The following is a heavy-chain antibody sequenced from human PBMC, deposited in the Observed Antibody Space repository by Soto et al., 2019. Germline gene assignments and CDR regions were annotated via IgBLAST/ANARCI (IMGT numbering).Heavy chain of an antibody. Sequence: ASVKVSCKASGYTFTSYAMHWVRQAPGQRLEWMGWINAGNGNTKYSQKFQGRVTITRDTSGGTAYMELGSLRSEDTAVYYCARGGLRFLEWLDHMPENNWFDPWGQGTLVTVSS. CDR2: INAGNGNT. V-gene: IGHV1-3*01. D-gene: IGHD3-3*01. CDR1: GYTFTSYA. CDR3: ARGGLRFLEWLDHMPENNWFDP. J-gene: IGHJ5*02.